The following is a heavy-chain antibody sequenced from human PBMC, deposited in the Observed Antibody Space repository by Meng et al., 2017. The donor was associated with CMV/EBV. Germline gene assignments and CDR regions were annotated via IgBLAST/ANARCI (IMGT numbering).Heavy chain of an antibody. V-gene: IGHV4-34*01. Sequence: SETLSLTCAVYGGSFSGYYWSWIRQPPGKGLEWNGEINHSGSTNYNPSLKSRVTISVDTSKNQFSLKLSSVTAAATAVYYCAGKLYEWCMPLRGPYGFDYWGQGTLVTVSS. D-gene: IGHD2-8*01. J-gene: IGHJ4*02. CDR3: AGKLYEWCMPLRGPYGFDY. CDR1: GGSFSGYY. CDR2: INHSGST.